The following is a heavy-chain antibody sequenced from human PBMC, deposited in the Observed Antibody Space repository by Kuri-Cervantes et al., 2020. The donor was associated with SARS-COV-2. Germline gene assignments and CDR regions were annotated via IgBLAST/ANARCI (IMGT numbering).Heavy chain of an antibody. D-gene: IGHD6-13*01. V-gene: IGHV4-39*01. CDR3: ARVIAAAGREGY. J-gene: IGHJ4*02. CDR2: IYYSGST. Sequence: SETLSLTCTVSGGSISSSSYYWGWIRQPPGKGLEWIGSIYYSGSTYYNPSHKSRVTISVDTSKNQFSLKLSSVTAADTAVYYCARVIAAAGREGYWGQGNLVTVSS. CDR1: GGSISSSSYY.